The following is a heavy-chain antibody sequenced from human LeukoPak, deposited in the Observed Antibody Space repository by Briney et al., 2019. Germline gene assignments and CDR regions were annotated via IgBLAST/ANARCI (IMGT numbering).Heavy chain of an antibody. CDR2: ISSSGSTI. D-gene: IGHD2-2*01. J-gene: IGHJ6*02. CDR3: ARGQLPPNYYYYGMDV. V-gene: IGHV3-11*01. Sequence: PGGSLRLSCAASGFTFSDYYMSWIRQAPGKGLEWVSYISSSGSTIHYADSVKGRFTISRDNAKNSLYLQMNSLRAEDTAVYYCARGQLPPNYYYYGMDVWGQGTTVTVSS. CDR1: GFTFSDYY.